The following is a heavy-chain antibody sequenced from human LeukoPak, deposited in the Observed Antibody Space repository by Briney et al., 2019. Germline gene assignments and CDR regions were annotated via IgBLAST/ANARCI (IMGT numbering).Heavy chain of an antibody. Sequence: SQTLSLTCAISGDSVSSNSAAWNWIRQSPSRGLEWLGRTYYRSKWYNDYAVSVKSRITINPDTSKNQFSLQLNSVTPEDTAVYYCARVTRTRYSSSWLDFDYWGQGTLVTVSS. J-gene: IGHJ4*02. V-gene: IGHV6-1*01. D-gene: IGHD6-13*01. CDR3: ARVTRTRYSSSWLDFDY. CDR1: GDSVSSNSAA. CDR2: TYYRSKWYN.